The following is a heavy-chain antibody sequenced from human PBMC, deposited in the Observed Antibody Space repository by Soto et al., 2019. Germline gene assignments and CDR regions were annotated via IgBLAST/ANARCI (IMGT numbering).Heavy chain of an antibody. J-gene: IGHJ5*02. CDR2: IYYSGST. Sequence: QVQLQESGPGLVKPSQTLSLTCTVSGGSISSGGYYWSWIRQHPGKGLEWIGYIYYSGSTYYNPSLKGRVTISVDTSKNQFSLKLSSVTAADTAVYYCAREYGSGSPNWFDPWGQGTLVTVSS. CDR3: AREYGSGSPNWFDP. CDR1: GGSISSGGYY. V-gene: IGHV4-31*03. D-gene: IGHD3-10*01.